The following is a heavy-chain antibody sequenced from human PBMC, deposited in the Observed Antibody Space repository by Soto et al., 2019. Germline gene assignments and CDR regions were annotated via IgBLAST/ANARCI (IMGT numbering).Heavy chain of an antibody. V-gene: IGHV3-30*04. CDR3: ARTRNGGVADSFDS. J-gene: IGHJ5*01. CDR2: ISRDGSYI. Sequence: PGGSLRLSCAASGFTFSRYAIHWVRLTPGRGLEWVLAISRDGSYIYYIDSVKGRFTVSRDNSKNTVFVQMNRLIPDDTALYFCARTRNGGVADSFDSWGQGTWVTVSS. CDR1: GFTFSRYA. D-gene: IGHD3-3*01.